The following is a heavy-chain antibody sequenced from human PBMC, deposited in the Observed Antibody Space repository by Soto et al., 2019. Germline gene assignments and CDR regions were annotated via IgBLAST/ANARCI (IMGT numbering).Heavy chain of an antibody. CDR1: GFIFTNYA. CDR2: IGGRGNSA. Sequence: PRGSLRLSCAAAGFIFTNYAINWVRQAPGKGLEWVSVIGGRGNSAYYADSVQGRFTISRDNSKNTLSLQMNSLTADDTAIYYCVREGRGSFDFWGRGTMVTVSS. J-gene: IGHJ3*01. D-gene: IGHD5-12*01. CDR3: VREGRGSFDF. V-gene: IGHV3-23*01.